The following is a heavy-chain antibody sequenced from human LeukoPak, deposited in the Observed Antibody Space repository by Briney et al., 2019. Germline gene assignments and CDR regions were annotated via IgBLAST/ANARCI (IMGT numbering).Heavy chain of an antibody. CDR1: GFTFSSYG. CDR3: AKDPYHTIFGVVIGTFDP. CDR2: IRYDGSNK. J-gene: IGHJ5*02. Sequence: GGSLRLPCAASGFTFSSYGMHWVRQAPGKGREWVAFIRYDGSNKYYADSVKGRFTISGDNSKNTLYLQMNSLRAEDTAVYYCAKDPYHTIFGVVIGTFDPWGQGTLVTVSS. V-gene: IGHV3-30*02. D-gene: IGHD3-3*01.